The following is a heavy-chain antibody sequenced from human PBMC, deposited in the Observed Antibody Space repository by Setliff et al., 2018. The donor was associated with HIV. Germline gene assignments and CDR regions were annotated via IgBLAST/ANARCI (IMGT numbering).Heavy chain of an antibody. D-gene: IGHD7-27*01. V-gene: IGHV4-39*07. Sequence: SETLSLTCTVSGDSISSSSYYWAWIRQPPGNGLEWVGSIFYSGSSYYNPSLKSRATISVDTSKNQFSLNLKSVTAADSAVYYCARARYLTGADFAFWGPGTPVTSPQ. CDR3: ARARYLTGADFAF. J-gene: IGHJ4*02. CDR2: IFYSGSS. CDR1: GDSISSSSYY.